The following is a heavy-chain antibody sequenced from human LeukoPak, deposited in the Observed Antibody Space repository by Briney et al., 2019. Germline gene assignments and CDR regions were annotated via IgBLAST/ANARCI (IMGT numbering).Heavy chain of an antibody. V-gene: IGHV4-34*01. CDR2: INHSGST. J-gene: IGHJ4*02. CDR3: ARETNYYGSGSYVSPGWKPNYYFDY. Sequence: SETLSLTCAVYGGSFSGYYWSWIRQPPGKGLEWIGEINHSGSTNYNPSLKSRVTISVDTSKNQFSLKLSSVTAADTAVYYCARETNYYGSGSYVSPGWKPNYYFDYWGQGTLVTVSS. D-gene: IGHD3-10*01. CDR1: GGSFSGYY.